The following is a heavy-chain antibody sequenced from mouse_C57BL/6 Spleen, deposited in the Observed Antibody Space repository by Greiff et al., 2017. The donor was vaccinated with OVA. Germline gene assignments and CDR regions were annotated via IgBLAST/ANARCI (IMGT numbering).Heavy chain of an antibody. Sequence: EVQLQESGPVLVKPGASVTMSCKASGYTFTDYYMNWVKQSHGKSLEWIGVINPYNGGTSYNQKFKGKATLTVDKSSSTAYMELNSLTSEDSAVYYCARVTTVVEDWGQGTLVTVSA. D-gene: IGHD1-1*01. V-gene: IGHV1-19*01. CDR2: INPYNGGT. CDR3: ARVTTVVED. J-gene: IGHJ3*01. CDR1: GYTFTDYY.